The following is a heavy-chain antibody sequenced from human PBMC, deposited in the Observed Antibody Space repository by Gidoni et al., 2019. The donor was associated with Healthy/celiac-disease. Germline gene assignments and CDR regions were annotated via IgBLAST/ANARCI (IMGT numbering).Heavy chain of an antibody. CDR3: ASMGEYSSSWYSDY. J-gene: IGHJ4*02. Sequence: QVQLVESGGGLVKPGGSLRLSCAASGFQFSDYYMSWIRQAPGKGLEWVSYISSSSSYTNYADSVKGRFTISRDNAKNSLYLQMNSLRAEDTAVYYCASMGEYSSSWYSDYWGQGTLVTVSS. CDR1: GFQFSDYY. CDR2: ISSSSSYT. V-gene: IGHV3-11*06. D-gene: IGHD6-13*01.